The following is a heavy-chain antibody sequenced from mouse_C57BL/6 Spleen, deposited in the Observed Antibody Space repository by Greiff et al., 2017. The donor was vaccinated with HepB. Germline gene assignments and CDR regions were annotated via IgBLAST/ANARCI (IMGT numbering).Heavy chain of an antibody. J-gene: IGHJ3*01. CDR2: IDPSDSYT. D-gene: IGHD1-1*01. CDR1: GYTFTSYW. CDR3: ASSITTVVAKGWFAD. Sequence: QVQLQQPGAELVKPGASVKLSCKASGYTFTSYWMQWVEQRPGQGLEWIGEIDPSDSYTNYNQKFKGKATLTVDTSSSTAYMQLSSLTSEDSAVYYCASSITTVVAKGWFADWGQGTLVTVSA. V-gene: IGHV1-50*01.